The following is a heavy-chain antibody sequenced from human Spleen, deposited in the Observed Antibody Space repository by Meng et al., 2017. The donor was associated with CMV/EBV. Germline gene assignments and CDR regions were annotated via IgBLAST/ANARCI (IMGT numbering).Heavy chain of an antibody. CDR2: ISGSGGNT. V-gene: IGHV3-23*01. D-gene: IGHD2-2*01. J-gene: IGHJ4*02. CDR3: AKGGYCSSTSCPPDH. CDR1: GFTFSNYA. Sequence: GGSLRLSCAASGFTFSNYAMNWVRQAPGKGLEWVSAISGSGGNTNYADSVKGRFNISRDNSKNTLYLQMNSLRAEDTAVYYCAKGGYCSSTSCPPDHWGQGTLVTVSS.